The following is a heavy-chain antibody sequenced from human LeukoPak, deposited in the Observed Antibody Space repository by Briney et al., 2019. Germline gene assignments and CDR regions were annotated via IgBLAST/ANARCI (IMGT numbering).Heavy chain of an antibody. V-gene: IGHV3-23*01. Sequence: GGSLRLSCAASGFTFSSYAMSWVRQAPGKGLEWVSAISGSGGSTYYADSVKGRFTISRDNSKNTLYLQMNRLRAEDTAVYYCARGDYDYVWGSYRSPYYFDYWGQGTLVTVSS. CDR1: GFTFSSYA. D-gene: IGHD3-16*02. CDR2: ISGSGGST. J-gene: IGHJ4*02. CDR3: ARGDYDYVWGSYRSPYYFDY.